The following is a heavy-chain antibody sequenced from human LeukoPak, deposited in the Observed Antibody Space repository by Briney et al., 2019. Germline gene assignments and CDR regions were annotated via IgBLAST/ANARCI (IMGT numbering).Heavy chain of an antibody. J-gene: IGHJ3*02. Sequence: GGSLRLSCAASGFTFSSYWMHWVRQAPGKGLVWVSRINTDGSSTSYADSVKGRFTISRDNAKNTLYLQMNSLRAEDTAVHYCARDRYCSGGSCLDAFDIWGQGTMVTVSS. CDR1: GFTFSSYW. V-gene: IGHV3-74*01. CDR3: ARDRYCSGGSCLDAFDI. CDR2: INTDGSST. D-gene: IGHD2-15*01.